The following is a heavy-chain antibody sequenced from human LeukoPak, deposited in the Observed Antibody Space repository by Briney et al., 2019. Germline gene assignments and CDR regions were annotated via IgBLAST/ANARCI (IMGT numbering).Heavy chain of an antibody. Sequence: ASVKVSCKASGYTFTSYYMHWVRQAPGQGLEWMGIINPSGGSTSYAQKFQGRVTMTRDMSTSTVYMGLSSLRSEDTAVYYCARAQIQLWMDVWGKGTTVTVSS. J-gene: IGHJ6*04. CDR3: ARAQIQLWMDV. V-gene: IGHV1-46*01. CDR2: INPSGGST. CDR1: GYTFTSYY. D-gene: IGHD5-18*01.